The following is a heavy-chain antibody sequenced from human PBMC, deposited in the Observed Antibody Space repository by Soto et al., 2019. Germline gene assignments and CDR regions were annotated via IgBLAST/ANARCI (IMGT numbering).Heavy chain of an antibody. CDR2: IYYSGST. J-gene: IGHJ4*02. CDR3: ARGCQRLTGTYDY. V-gene: IGHV4-31*03. CDR1: GGAISSVNYS. D-gene: IGHD1-20*01. Sequence: QVQLQESGPGLVKPSQTLSLTCTVSGGAISSVNYSWHWIRQHPGKGLEWIGNIYYSGSTYYNPSLESRVNIEVDTSKSQFSMKLSSVTAADTAVYYCARGCQRLTGTYDYWGQGTLVTVSA.